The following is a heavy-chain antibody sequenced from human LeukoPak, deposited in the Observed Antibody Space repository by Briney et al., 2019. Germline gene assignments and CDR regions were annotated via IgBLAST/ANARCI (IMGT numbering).Heavy chain of an antibody. CDR2: ISYDGSNK. V-gene: IGHV3-30*18. CDR3: AKGDHYYGMDV. CDR1: GFTFSSYG. J-gene: IGHJ6*02. Sequence: GGSLRLSCAASGFTFSSYGMHWVRPAPGKGLEWVAVISYDGSNKYYADSVKGRFTISRDNSKNTLYLQMNSLRAEDTAVYYCAKGDHYYGMDVWGQGTTVTVSS. D-gene: IGHD2-21*01.